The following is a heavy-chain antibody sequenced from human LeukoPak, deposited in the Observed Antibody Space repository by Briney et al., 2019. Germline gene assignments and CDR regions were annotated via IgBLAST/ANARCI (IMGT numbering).Heavy chain of an antibody. CDR1: GYTFTDYY. D-gene: IGHD6-19*01. Sequence: ASVKVSCKASGYTFTDYYMHWVRQAPGQGLEWMGWINPNSGGTNYAQKFQGRVTMTRDTSISTAYMELSRLRSDDTAVYYCARDYSSGWHDLDYWGRGTLVTVSS. CDR3: ARDYSSGWHDLDY. V-gene: IGHV1-2*02. J-gene: IGHJ4*02. CDR2: INPNSGGT.